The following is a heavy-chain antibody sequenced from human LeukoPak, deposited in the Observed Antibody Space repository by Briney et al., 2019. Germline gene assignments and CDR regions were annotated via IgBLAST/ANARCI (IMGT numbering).Heavy chain of an antibody. CDR3: ARHETGPYFAY. D-gene: IGHD1-1*01. CDR1: GYSFTSYW. V-gene: IGHV5-51*01. Sequence: GESLKISCKGSGYSFTSYWIGWVRQMPGKGLECMGIIYPGDSDTRYSPSFQGQVTISADKCISTAYLQWSSLKASDTAIYYCARHETGPYFAYWGQGTLVTVSS. CDR2: IYPGDSDT. J-gene: IGHJ4*02.